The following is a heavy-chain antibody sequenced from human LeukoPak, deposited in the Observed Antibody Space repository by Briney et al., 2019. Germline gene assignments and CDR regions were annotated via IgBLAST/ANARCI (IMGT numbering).Heavy chain of an antibody. Sequence: PGRSLRLSCAASGFTFSSYGMHWVRQAPGNGLEWVAVIWYDGSNKYYADSVKGRFTISRDNSKNTLYLQMNSLRAEDTAVYYCAKGGKAVRGVILDYWGQGTLVTVSS. CDR3: AKGGKAVRGVILDY. CDR2: IWYDGSNK. CDR1: GFTFSSYG. J-gene: IGHJ4*02. V-gene: IGHV3-33*06. D-gene: IGHD3-10*01.